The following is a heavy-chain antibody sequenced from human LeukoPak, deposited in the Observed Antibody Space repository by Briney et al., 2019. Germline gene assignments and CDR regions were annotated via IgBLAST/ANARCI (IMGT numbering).Heavy chain of an antibody. CDR3: AKKKRELRGFDY. V-gene: IGHV3-23*01. D-gene: IGHD1-7*01. J-gene: IGHJ4*02. Sequence: LPRGSLRLSCAASGFTFSSYAMSWVRQAPGKGLEWVGVIGGSGASTYYADSVKGRFTISRDNSKNTLYLQMSSLRAEATAVYYCAKKKRELRGFDYWGQGTLVTVSS. CDR2: IGGSGAST. CDR1: GFTFSSYA.